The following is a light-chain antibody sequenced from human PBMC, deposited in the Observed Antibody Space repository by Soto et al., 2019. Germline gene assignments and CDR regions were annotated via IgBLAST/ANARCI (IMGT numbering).Light chain of an antibody. CDR2: NND. V-gene: IGLV1-47*01. CDR1: TANFGSTY. J-gene: IGLJ2*01. Sequence: QAVVTQPPSASGTPGQGVTISCSGSTANFGSTYVNWYQQLPGTAPTLLIYNNDQRPSGVPDRISGSKSGTSASLAISGLRSEDEAHYYCATWDDSLSRPVFGGGTKVTVL. CDR3: ATWDDSLSRPV.